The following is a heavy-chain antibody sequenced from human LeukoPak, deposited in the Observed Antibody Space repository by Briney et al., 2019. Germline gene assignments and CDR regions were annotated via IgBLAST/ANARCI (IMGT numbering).Heavy chain of an antibody. D-gene: IGHD3-9*01. J-gene: IGHJ4*02. CDR2: ISSSSSYI. Sequence: GGSLRLSCAASGFTFSSYSMNWVRQAPGKGLEWVSSISSSSSYIYYADSVKGRFTISRDNAKNSLYLQMNSLRAEDTAVYYCAKDYHDILTGYSSTPDYWGQGTLVTVSS. CDR3: AKDYHDILTGYSSTPDY. V-gene: IGHV3-21*01. CDR1: GFTFSSYS.